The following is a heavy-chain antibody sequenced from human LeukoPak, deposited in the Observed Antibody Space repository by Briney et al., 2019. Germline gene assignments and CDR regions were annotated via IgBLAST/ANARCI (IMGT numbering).Heavy chain of an antibody. V-gene: IGHV3-48*03. D-gene: IGHD3-10*01. J-gene: IGHJ4*02. CDR1: GFTFSSYE. Sequence: GGSLRLSCAASGFTFSSYEMNWVHQAPGKGLEWVSYISSSGSTIYYADSVKGRFTISRDNAKNSLYLQMNSLRAEDTAVYYCARVWVYLDYWGQGTLVTVSS. CDR3: ARVWVYLDY. CDR2: ISSSGSTI.